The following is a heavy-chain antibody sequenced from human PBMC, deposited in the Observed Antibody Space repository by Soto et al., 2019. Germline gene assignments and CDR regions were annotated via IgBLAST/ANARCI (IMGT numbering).Heavy chain of an antibody. D-gene: IGHD3-10*01. V-gene: IGHV3-49*03. Sequence: GGSLRLSCTASGFTFGDYAMSWFRQAPGKGLEWVGFIRSKAYGGTTEYAASVKGRFTISRDDSKSIAYLQMNSLKTEDTAVYYCTRGPTMVRGATPYYMDVWGKGTTVTVSS. J-gene: IGHJ6*03. CDR2: IRSKAYGGTT. CDR3: TRGPTMVRGATPYYMDV. CDR1: GFTFGDYA.